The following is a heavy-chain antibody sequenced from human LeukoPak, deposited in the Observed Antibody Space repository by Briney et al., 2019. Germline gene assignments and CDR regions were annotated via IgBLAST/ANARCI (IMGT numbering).Heavy chain of an antibody. V-gene: IGHV3-23*01. CDR2: ISVSGDNA. Sequence: GGSLRLSCAASGFTFSSTSMNWVRQAPGKGLEWVSGISVSGDNAYYADSVKGRFTISRDNSKNTLYLQMNSLRAEDTAIYYCAKDLFSGSYEAYFDYWGQGTLVTVSS. J-gene: IGHJ4*02. CDR3: AKDLFSGSYEAYFDY. CDR1: GFTFSSTS. D-gene: IGHD1-26*01.